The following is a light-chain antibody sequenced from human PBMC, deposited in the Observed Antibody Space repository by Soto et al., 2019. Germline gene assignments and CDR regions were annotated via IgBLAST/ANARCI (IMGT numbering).Light chain of an antibody. CDR2: DVD. CDR3: SSYTTSSTVV. V-gene: IGLV2-14*01. J-gene: IGLJ2*01. CDR1: NSDVGGYNY. Sequence: ALTQPASISGSPGQSITISCTGTNSDVGGYNYVSWYQQYPGKAPKLMIYDVDNRPSGVSYRFSGSKSGKTASLTISGLQAEDEADYYCSSYTTSSTVVFGGGTKVTVL.